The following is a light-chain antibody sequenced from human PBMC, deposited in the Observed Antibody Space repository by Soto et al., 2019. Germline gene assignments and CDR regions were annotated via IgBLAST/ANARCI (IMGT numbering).Light chain of an antibody. V-gene: IGKV3-20*01. J-gene: IGKJ1*01. CDR2: GAS. CDR3: QQYGSSPDT. CDR1: QSVSSSY. Sequence: VVPQSPAPVSLPPGERATLSCSASQSVSSSYLAWYKQKPGQAPRLIIYGASSRATGIPDRFRGSGSGTDFTLTISRLEPGEFAVYYCQQYGSSPDTFGQGTKVDIK.